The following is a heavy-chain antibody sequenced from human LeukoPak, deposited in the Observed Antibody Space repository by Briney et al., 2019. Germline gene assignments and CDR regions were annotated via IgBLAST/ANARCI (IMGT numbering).Heavy chain of an antibody. CDR3: AKDDAWGRFYH. CDR2: VGPRGANT. J-gene: IGHJ1*01. CDR1: GFSFTSHG. D-gene: IGHD3-16*01. Sequence: PGGSLRLSCVASGFSFTSHGMNWVRQAPGKGLEWVSGVGPRGANTYYAESVKGRFTISRDNFRNTVYLQMDSLRADDTAIYYCAKDDAWGRFYHWGQGTLVTVSS. V-gene: IGHV3-23*01.